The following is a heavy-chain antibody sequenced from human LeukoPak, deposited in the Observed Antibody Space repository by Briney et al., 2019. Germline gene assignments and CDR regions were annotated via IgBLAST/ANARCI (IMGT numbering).Heavy chain of an antibody. CDR3: ARQRLWADY. V-gene: IGHV4-39*01. D-gene: IGHD1-26*01. CDR2: VYYSGST. Sequence: SETLSLTCTVSGDSMSSHYWGWFRQPPGTGLEWIGVVYYSGSTYYTPSLKSRVTISVDTSENQFSLRLNSVTAADTAVYYCARQRLWADYWGQGTLVTVSS. CDR1: GDSMSSHY. J-gene: IGHJ4*02.